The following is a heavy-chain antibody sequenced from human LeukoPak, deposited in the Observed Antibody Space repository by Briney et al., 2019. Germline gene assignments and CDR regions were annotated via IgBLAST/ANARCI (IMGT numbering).Heavy chain of an antibody. CDR3: VKLQGTGLGPIDY. V-gene: IGHV3-23*01. CDR2: ISGSGGST. J-gene: IGHJ4*02. CDR1: GFTFSSYG. Sequence: GGSLRLSCAAPGFTFSSYGMSWVRQAPGKGLEWVPAISGSGGSTYYADSVKGRFTISRDNSKNTLYLQMNSLRAEDTAVYYCVKLQGTGLGPIDYWGQGTLVTVSS. D-gene: IGHD3-10*01.